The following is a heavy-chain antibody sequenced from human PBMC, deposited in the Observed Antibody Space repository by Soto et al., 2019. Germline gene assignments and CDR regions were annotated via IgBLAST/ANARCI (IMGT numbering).Heavy chain of an antibody. J-gene: IGHJ6*02. Sequence: SETLSLTCAVSGYSISSGYYWGWIRQPPGKGLEWIGSIYHSGSTYYNPSLKSRVTISVDTSKNQYSLKLSSVTAADTAVYYCARTRTYSSSWFGRADYYYYGMDVWGQGTTVTVSS. V-gene: IGHV4-38-2*01. CDR1: GYSISSGYY. CDR3: ARTRTYSSSWFGRADYYYYGMDV. CDR2: IYHSGST. D-gene: IGHD6-13*01.